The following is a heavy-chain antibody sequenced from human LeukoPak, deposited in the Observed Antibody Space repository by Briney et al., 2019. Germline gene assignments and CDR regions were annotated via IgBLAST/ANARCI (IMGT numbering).Heavy chain of an antibody. D-gene: IGHD1-26*01. Sequence: GGSLRLSCAASGFTFSSYGMHWVRQAPGKGLEWVAVISYDGSNKYYADSVKGRFTISRDNSKNTLYLQMNSLRAEDTAVYYCAKAGGSYYDYYYYYMDVWGKGTTVTVSS. CDR1: GFTFSSYG. CDR3: AKAGGSYYDYYYYYMDV. J-gene: IGHJ6*03. CDR2: ISYDGSNK. V-gene: IGHV3-30*18.